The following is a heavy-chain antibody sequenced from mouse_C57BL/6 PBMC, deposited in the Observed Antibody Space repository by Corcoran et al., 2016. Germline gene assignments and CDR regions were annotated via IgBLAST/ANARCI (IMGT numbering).Heavy chain of an antibody. V-gene: IGHV1-81*01. CDR3: AGGSSYPFAY. CDR2: IYPRSGNT. CDR1: GYTFTSYG. Sequence: QVQLQQSGAELARPGASVKLSCKASGYTFTSYGISWVKQRTGQGLEWIGEIYPRSGNTYYNEKFKGKATLTADKSSSTAYMELRSLTSEDSAVYFCAGGSSYPFAYWGQGTLVTVSA. D-gene: IGHD1-1*01. J-gene: IGHJ3*01.